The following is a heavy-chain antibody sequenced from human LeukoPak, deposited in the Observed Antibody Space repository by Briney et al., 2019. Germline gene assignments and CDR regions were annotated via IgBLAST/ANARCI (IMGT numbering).Heavy chain of an antibody. CDR1: GFTFSSYG. D-gene: IGHD5-24*01. V-gene: IGHV3-30*18. J-gene: IGHJ3*02. CDR2: ISYDGSNK. Sequence: PGGSPRLSCAASGFTFSSYGMPWVRQAPGKGLEWVAVISYDGSNKYYADSVKGRFTISRDNSKNTLYLQMNSLRAEDTAVYYCAKITDGYNNDAFDIWGQGTMVTVSS. CDR3: AKITDGYNNDAFDI.